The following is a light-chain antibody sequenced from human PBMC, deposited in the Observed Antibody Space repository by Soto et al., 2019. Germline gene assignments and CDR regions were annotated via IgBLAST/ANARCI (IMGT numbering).Light chain of an antibody. J-gene: IGLJ1*01. V-gene: IGLV2-8*01. CDR2: EVS. CDR1: SSDVGGYNY. CDR3: RSYAGSNYYV. Sequence: QSVLTQPPSASGSPGQSVTISCTGTSSDVGGYNYVSWYQQHPGKAPKLMIYEVSKRPSGVPDRFSGSKSGNTASLTVSGLQAEDEADYYCRSYAGSNYYVFGTGTKLTVL.